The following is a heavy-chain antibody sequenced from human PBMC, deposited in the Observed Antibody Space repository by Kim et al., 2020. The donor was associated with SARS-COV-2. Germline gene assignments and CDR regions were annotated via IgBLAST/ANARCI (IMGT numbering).Heavy chain of an antibody. CDR2: INPNSGGT. CDR1: GYTFTGYY. J-gene: IGHJ4*02. CDR3: ARVSSQLRYLYYFDY. Sequence: ASVKVSCKASGYTFTGYYMHWVRQAPGQGLEWMGWINPNSGGTNYAQKFQGRVTMTRDTSISTAYMELSRLRSDDTAVYYCARVSSQLRYLYYFDYWGQGTLVTVSS. V-gene: IGHV1-2*02. D-gene: IGHD3-9*01.